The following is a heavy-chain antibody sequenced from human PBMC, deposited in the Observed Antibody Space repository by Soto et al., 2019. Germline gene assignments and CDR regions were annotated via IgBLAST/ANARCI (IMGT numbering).Heavy chain of an antibody. D-gene: IGHD3-10*01. V-gene: IGHV1-18*01. CDR2: INTHNGNT. CDR3: TREGSAPYYYYGMDV. Sequence: QVQLEQSAPEVKKPGASVKVSCKASGYTFSTYGISWVRQAPGQGLEWMGWINTHNGNTNYAQNLQGRVTMTADTSTSTAYMELRSLRSDDTAVYYCTREGSAPYYYYGMDVWGQGTTVTVSS. CDR1: GYTFSTYG. J-gene: IGHJ6*02.